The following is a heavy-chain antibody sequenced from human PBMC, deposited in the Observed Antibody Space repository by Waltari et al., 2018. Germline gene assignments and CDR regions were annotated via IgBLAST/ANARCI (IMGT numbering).Heavy chain of an antibody. Sequence: QVQLQESGPGLVKPSQTLSLTCTVSGGSISSGSYYWSWTRQPAGKGLEWIGRIYTSGSTNYNPSLKSRFTISVDTSKNQFSLKLSSVTAADTAVYYCARAPVGEGSHYYYYYGMDVWGQGTTVTVSS. J-gene: IGHJ6*02. V-gene: IGHV4-61*02. CDR3: ARAPVGEGSHYYYYYGMDV. CDR1: GGSISSGSYY. CDR2: IYTSGST. D-gene: IGHD3-10*01.